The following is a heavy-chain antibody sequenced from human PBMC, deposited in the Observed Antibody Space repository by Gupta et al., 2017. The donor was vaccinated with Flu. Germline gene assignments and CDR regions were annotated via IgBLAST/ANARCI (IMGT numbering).Heavy chain of an antibody. CDR1: GGSFSGYY. CDR2: INHSGST. D-gene: IGHD3-10*01. Sequence: QVQLQQWGAGLLKPSETLSLTCAVYGGSFSGYYWSWIRQPPGKGLEWIGEINHSGSTNYNPSLKSRVTISVDTSKNQFSLKLSSVTAADTAVYYCARGPGFGELTWNYWGQGTLVTVSS. V-gene: IGHV4-34*01. CDR3: ARGPGFGELTWNY. J-gene: IGHJ4*02.